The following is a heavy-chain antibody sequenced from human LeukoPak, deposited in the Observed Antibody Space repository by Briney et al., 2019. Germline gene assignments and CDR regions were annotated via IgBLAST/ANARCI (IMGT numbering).Heavy chain of an antibody. J-gene: IGHJ6*02. CDR2: MYHSGTT. CDR1: GGSISSHY. CDR3: ARAPSGALYYYGLDV. Sequence: SETLSLTCTVSGGSISSHYWSWIGQPPGKGLEWIGCMYHSGTTNYNPSLQSRVTISVDTSKNQFSLKLSSVTAADTAVYYCARAPSGALYYYGLDVWGQGTTVTVSS. D-gene: IGHD4-17*01. V-gene: IGHV4-59*08.